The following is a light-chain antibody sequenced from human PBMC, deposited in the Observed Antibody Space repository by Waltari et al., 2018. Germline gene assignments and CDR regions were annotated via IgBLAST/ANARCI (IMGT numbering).Light chain of an antibody. CDR1: QTVLYSSNNKNY. CDR2: WAS. CDR3: QQYYGTPNT. Sequence: DIVMTQSPDSLAVSLGERATINCKSSQTVLYSSNNKNYLAWYQQKPGQPPKLLIYWASTRESGVPDRFSGSGSGTDFTLTISSLQAEDVAVYYCQQYYGTPNTFGQGTNVEIK. V-gene: IGKV4-1*01. J-gene: IGKJ2*01.